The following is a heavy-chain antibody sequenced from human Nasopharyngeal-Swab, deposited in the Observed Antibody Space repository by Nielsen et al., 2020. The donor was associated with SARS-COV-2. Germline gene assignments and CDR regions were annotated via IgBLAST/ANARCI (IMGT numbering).Heavy chain of an antibody. V-gene: IGHV3-30*02. J-gene: IGHJ4*02. CDR2: IWYDGSNK. D-gene: IGHD3-9*01. CDR1: GFTFSSYG. CDR3: AKGLSDFDWLSAIDY. Sequence: GGSLRLSCAASGFTFSSYGMHWVRQAPGKGLGWVAVIWYDGSNKYYADSVKGRFTISRDNSKNTLYLQMNSLRAEDTAVYYCAKGLSDFDWLSAIDYWGQGTLVTVSS.